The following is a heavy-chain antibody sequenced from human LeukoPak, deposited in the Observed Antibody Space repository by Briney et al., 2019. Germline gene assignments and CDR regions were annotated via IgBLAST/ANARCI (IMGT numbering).Heavy chain of an antibody. CDR3: ARSAARPLNWFDP. V-gene: IGHV5-51*01. D-gene: IGHD6-6*01. CDR2: IYPGDPDT. CDR1: GYSFTSYW. Sequence: GESLKISCKGSGYSFTSYWIGWVRQMPGKGLEWMGIIYPGDPDTRYSPSFQGQVTISADKSISTAYLQWSSLKASDTAMYYCARSAARPLNWFDPWGQGTLVTVSS. J-gene: IGHJ5*02.